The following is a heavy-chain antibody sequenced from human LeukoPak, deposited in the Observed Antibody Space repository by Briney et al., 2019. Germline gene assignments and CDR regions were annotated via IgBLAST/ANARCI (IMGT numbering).Heavy chain of an antibody. Sequence: ASVKVSCKASGGTFSSYAISWVRQAPGQGLEWMGGIIPIFGTPNYAQKFKGRVTITTDESTSTGYMELSSLTSEDTAVYYCARVVSYGSGSYNLDYWGQGTLVTVSS. CDR2: IIPIFGTP. D-gene: IGHD3-10*01. CDR3: ARVVSYGSGSYNLDY. CDR1: GGTFSSYA. V-gene: IGHV1-69*05. J-gene: IGHJ4*02.